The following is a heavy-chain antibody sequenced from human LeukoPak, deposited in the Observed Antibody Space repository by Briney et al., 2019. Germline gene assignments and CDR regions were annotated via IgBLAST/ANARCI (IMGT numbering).Heavy chain of an antibody. D-gene: IGHD2-21*01. V-gene: IGHV3-21*01. Sequence: PGGSLRLSCAASGFTFSGYSMKWVRQAPGKGLEWVSFIGSSISYISYADSVKGRFTISRDNAKNSLYLQMNSLRAKDTAVYYCARSRYCGGDCYHYGMDVWGQGTTVTVSS. CDR2: IGSSISYI. J-gene: IGHJ6*02. CDR1: GFTFSGYS. CDR3: ARSRYCGGDCYHYGMDV.